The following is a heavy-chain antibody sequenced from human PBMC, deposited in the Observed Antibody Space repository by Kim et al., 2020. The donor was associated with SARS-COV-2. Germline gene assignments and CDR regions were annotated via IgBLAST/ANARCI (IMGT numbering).Heavy chain of an antibody. Sequence: DYAVSVKSRITINSDTSKTQFSLHLNSVTPEDTAVYYCARGSSWSNWFDPWGQGTLVTVSS. CDR3: ARGSSWSNWFDP. V-gene: IGHV6-1*01. D-gene: IGHD6-13*01. J-gene: IGHJ5*02.